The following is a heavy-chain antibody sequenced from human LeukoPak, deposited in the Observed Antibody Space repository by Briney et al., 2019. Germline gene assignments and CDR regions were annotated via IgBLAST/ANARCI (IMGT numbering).Heavy chain of an antibody. J-gene: IGHJ4*02. CDR3: ARQAYYCDSSGYYFDY. CDR2: ISYDGSNK. V-gene: IGHV3-30*03. D-gene: IGHD3-22*01. CDR1: GFTFSSYG. Sequence: GGSLRLSCAASGFTFSSYGMHWVRQAPGKGLEWVAVISYDGSNKYYADSVKGRFTISRDNSKNTLYLQMNSLRAEDTAVYYCARQAYYCDSSGYYFDYWGQGTLVTVSS.